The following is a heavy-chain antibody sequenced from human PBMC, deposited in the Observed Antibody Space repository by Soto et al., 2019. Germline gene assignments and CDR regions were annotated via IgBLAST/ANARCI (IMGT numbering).Heavy chain of an antibody. J-gene: IGHJ5*02. CDR2: IYWDGDK. CDR3: AHRATMTIFGLIIDNGIWFDP. V-gene: IGHV2-5*02. Sequence: QINLIESGPTLVKPTQSLTLTCNFSGFSLSTSGAAVGWVRQPTGRALEWLALIYWDGDKRYNASLGNRLTITKDTSMNQVVLTLTNVDPADTATYYCAHRATMTIFGLIIDNGIWFDPWGQGTRVIVSS. D-gene: IGHD3-3*01. CDR1: GFSLSTSGAA.